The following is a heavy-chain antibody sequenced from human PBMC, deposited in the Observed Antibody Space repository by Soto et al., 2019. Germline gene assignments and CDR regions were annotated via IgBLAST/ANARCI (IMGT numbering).Heavy chain of an antibody. CDR3: ARGECSSTSRYNWLDP. CDR2: INHSGST. J-gene: IGHJ5*02. Sequence: PSETLSLTCAVYGGSFSGYYWSWIRQPPGKGLEWIGEINHSGSTNYNPSLKSRVTISVDTSKNQFSLKLSSVTAADTAVYYCARGECSSTSRYNWLDPWGQGTLVTVSS. D-gene: IGHD2-2*01. V-gene: IGHV4-34*01. CDR1: GGSFSGYY.